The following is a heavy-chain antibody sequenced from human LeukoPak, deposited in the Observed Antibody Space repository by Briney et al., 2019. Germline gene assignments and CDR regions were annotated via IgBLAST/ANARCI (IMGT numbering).Heavy chain of an antibody. CDR2: INTQGTYT. Sequence: PGGSLRLSCVVSGITFSNYWMHWVRQDPGRGLLWVSRINTQGTYTNYADSVKVRFTISRDNAKNTLYLQMSSLRANDTAVYYCVIDLGDYNDFWGQGTLVSVSS. D-gene: IGHD2-15*01. CDR1: GITFSNYW. CDR3: VIDLGDYNDF. V-gene: IGHV3-74*01. J-gene: IGHJ4*02.